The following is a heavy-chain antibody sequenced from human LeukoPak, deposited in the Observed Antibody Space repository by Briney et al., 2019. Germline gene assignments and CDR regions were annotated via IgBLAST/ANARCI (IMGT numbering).Heavy chain of an antibody. CDR2: INGNGGSK. CDR1: GFTFDDYG. J-gene: IGHJ3*02. Sequence: GGSLRLSCAASGFTFDDYGMSWVRQLPGKGLGWVSGINGNGGSKGYADSVKGRFTISRDNAKNSLYLQMNSLRAEDTALYYCAREMVGAASDAFDIWGQGTMVTVSS. CDR3: AREMVGAASDAFDI. V-gene: IGHV3-20*04. D-gene: IGHD2-15*01.